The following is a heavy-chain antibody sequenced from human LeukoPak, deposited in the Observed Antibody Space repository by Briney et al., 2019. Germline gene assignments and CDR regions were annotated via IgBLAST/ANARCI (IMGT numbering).Heavy chain of an antibody. J-gene: IGHJ5*02. Sequence: GGSLRLSCAASGFTFSSYGMHWVRQAPGKGLEWVAFIRYDGSNKYYADSVKGRFTISRDNSKNTLYLQMNSLRAEDTAVYYCAKDLRPTYVSSGYLPAWGQGTMVIVSS. CDR3: AKDLRPTYVSSGYLPA. D-gene: IGHD3-22*01. CDR1: GFTFSSYG. CDR2: IRYDGSNK. V-gene: IGHV3-30*02.